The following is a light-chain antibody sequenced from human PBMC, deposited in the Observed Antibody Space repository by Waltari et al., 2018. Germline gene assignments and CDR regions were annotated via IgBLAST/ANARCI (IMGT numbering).Light chain of an antibody. CDR3: QQYYSTLPYT. V-gene: IGKV4-1*01. CDR2: WAS. Sequence: DIVMTQSPDSLAVSLAAWATINCKSSQSVLYSSNNKNYLAWYQQKPGQPPKLLIYWASTRESGVPDRFSGSGSGTDFTLTISSLQAEDVAVYYCQQYYSTLPYTFGQGTKLEIK. J-gene: IGKJ2*01. CDR1: QSVLYSSNNKNY.